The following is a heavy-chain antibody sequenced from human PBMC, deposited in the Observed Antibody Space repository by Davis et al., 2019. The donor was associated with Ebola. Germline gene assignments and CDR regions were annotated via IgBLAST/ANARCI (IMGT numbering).Heavy chain of an antibody. V-gene: IGHV1-8*01. Sequence: AASVKVSCKASGYTFTNYDINWVRQAAGQGFEWMGWVSPDTGFTGIAETFQGRVTMTRDTSINTAYMELSSLISEDTAIYYCAKGGGNRLFDAFDFWGQGTMVTVSA. CDR1: GYTFTNYD. CDR3: AKGGGNRLFDAFDF. J-gene: IGHJ3*01. CDR2: VSPDTGFT. D-gene: IGHD5-18*01.